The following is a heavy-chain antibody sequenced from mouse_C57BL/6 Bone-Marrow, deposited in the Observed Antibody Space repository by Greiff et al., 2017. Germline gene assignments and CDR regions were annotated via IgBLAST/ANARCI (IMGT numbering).Heavy chain of an antibody. CDR3: TTPALGNAMDY. Sequence: VQLKQSGAELVRPGASVKLSCTASGFNIQDDYMHWVKQRPEQGLEWIGWIDPENGDTEYASKFQGKATITADTSSNTAYLQLSSLTSEDTAVYYCTTPALGNAMDYWGQGTSVTVSS. J-gene: IGHJ4*01. D-gene: IGHD4-1*01. V-gene: IGHV14-4*01. CDR2: IDPENGDT. CDR1: GFNIQDDY.